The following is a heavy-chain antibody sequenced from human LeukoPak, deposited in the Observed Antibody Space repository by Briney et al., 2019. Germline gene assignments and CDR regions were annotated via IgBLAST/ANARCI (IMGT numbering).Heavy chain of an antibody. J-gene: IGHJ4*02. CDR2: INHSGST. CDR1: GGSFSGYY. D-gene: IGHD5-12*01. V-gene: IGHV4-34*01. Sequence: SETLSLTCAVYGGSFSGYYWSWIRQPPGKGLEWIGEINHSGSTNYNPSLKSRVTISGDTSKNQFSLKLSSVTAADTAVYYCARQNSGYDFDYFDYWGQGTLVTVSS. CDR3: ARQNSGYDFDYFDY.